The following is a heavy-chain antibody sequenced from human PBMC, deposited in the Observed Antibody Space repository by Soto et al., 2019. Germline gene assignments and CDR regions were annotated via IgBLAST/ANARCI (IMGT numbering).Heavy chain of an antibody. Sequence: QVQLVESGGGVVQPGRSLRLSCAASGFTFSSYGMHWVRQAPGKGLEWVAVIWYDGSNKYYADSVKGRFTISRDNSKNTLYLQMNSLRAEDTAVYYCARGGITMVRGDSYFDYWGQVTLVIVSS. CDR1: GFTFSSYG. J-gene: IGHJ4*02. V-gene: IGHV3-33*01. CDR2: IWYDGSNK. D-gene: IGHD3-10*01. CDR3: ARGGITMVRGDSYFDY.